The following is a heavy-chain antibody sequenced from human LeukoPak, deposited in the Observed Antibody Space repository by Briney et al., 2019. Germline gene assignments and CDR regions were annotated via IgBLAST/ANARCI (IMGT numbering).Heavy chain of an antibody. CDR2: ICAYTGNT. J-gene: IGHJ4*02. CDR3: ARVNDYDGPGFFDY. V-gene: IGHV1-18*01. Sequence: ASVKVSCKASGYTFTSYGISWVRQAPGPGLEWMGWICAYTGNTNYAQKLQGRVTMTTDTSTSTAYMELRSLRSDDTAVYYCARVNDYDGPGFFDYWGQGTLVTVSS. D-gene: IGHD4-17*01. CDR1: GYTFTSYG.